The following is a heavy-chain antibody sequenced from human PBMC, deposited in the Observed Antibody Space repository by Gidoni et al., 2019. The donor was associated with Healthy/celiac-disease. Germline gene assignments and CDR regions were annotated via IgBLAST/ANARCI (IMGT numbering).Heavy chain of an antibody. Sequence: QVQLVESGGGVVQPGRSLRLSCAASGFTFSSYAMHWVRQAPGKGLEWVAVISYDGSNKYYADSVKGRFTISRDNSKNTLYLQMNSLRAEDTAVYYCAKRPGEYSIIGEYYYYGMDVWGQGTTVTVSS. D-gene: IGHD6-6*01. J-gene: IGHJ6*02. CDR1: GFTFSSYA. CDR2: ISYDGSNK. V-gene: IGHV3-30*18. CDR3: AKRPGEYSIIGEYYYYGMDV.